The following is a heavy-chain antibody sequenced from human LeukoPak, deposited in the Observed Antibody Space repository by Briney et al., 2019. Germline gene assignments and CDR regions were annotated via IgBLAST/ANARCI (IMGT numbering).Heavy chain of an antibody. J-gene: IGHJ4*02. CDR1: GFTFSSYW. D-gene: IGHD3-9*01. CDR2: IKQDGSEK. Sequence: QAGGSLRLSCAASGFTFSSYWMSWVRQAPGKGLERVANIKQDGSEKYYVDSVKGRFTISRDNAKNSLYLQMNSLRAEDTAVYYCARGGRYDILTGYYKWWGQGTLVTVSS. V-gene: IGHV3-7*03. CDR3: ARGGRYDILTGYYKW.